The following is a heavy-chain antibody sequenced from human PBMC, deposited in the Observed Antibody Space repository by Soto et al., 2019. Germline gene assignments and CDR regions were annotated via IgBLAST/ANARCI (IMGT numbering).Heavy chain of an antibody. Sequence: SETLSLTCTVSGGSISSYYWSWIRQPPGRGLEWIGNIHYSGTTNYNPSLKSRVTMSVDTSKNQFSLKLTSVNAADTAVYYCTRGGDAYKNGHWGQGTLVTVSS. CDR3: TRGGDAYKNGH. V-gene: IGHV4-59*01. CDR2: IHYSGTT. CDR1: GGSISSYY. D-gene: IGHD2-21*01. J-gene: IGHJ4*02.